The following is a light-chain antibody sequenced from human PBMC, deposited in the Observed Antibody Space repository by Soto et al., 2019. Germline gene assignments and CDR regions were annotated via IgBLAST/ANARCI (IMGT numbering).Light chain of an antibody. Sequence: EVVLTQSPGTLSLSPGERATLSCRASRTVDGNYLAWYHQKPGQAPRLLIHSASTRAPGIPDRFSASGAGTAFTLTISRLEPEDSAVYYCQQDSASPLTFGPGTKVEIK. CDR2: SAS. CDR1: RTVDGNY. CDR3: QQDSASPLT. J-gene: IGKJ1*01. V-gene: IGKV3-20*01.